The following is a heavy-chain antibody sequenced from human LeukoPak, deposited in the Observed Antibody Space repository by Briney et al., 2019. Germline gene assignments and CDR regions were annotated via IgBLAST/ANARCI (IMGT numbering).Heavy chain of an antibody. J-gene: IGHJ4*02. CDR2: TFSSGAT. V-gene: IGHV4-4*09. CDR3: ARGSRDGYFLDS. CDR1: GGSMSGYY. Sequence: SETLSLTCIVSGGSMSGYYWSWIRQPPGKGLEWIGHTFSSGATTYNPSLKSRITISVDTSRSQFSLNLSSVTAADTAVYYCARGSRDGYFLDSWGQGTLVTVSS. D-gene: IGHD5-24*01.